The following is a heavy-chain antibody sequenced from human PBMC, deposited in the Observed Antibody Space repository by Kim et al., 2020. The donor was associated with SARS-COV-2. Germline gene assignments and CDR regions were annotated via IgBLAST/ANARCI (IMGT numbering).Heavy chain of an antibody. Sequence: SETLSLTCTVSGGSISSYYWSWIRQPPGKGLEWIGYIYYSGSTNYNTSLKSRVTISVDTSKNQFSLKLSSVTAADTAVYYCARWDYGDYGYYWGQGTLVTVSS. CDR3: ARWDYGDYGYY. CDR1: GGSISSYY. D-gene: IGHD4-17*01. V-gene: IGHV4-59*13. CDR2: IYYSGST. J-gene: IGHJ4*02.